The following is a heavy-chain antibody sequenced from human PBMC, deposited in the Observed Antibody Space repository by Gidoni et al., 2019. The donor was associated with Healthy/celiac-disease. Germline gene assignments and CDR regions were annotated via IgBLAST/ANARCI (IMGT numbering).Heavy chain of an antibody. CDR3: ARHGMGGSGSYGDY. CDR1: GFTFSSYW. Sequence: EVQLVESGGGLVQPGGSLRLSCAASGFTFSSYWMSWVRQAPGKGLEWVANIKQDGSEKYYVDSVKGRFTISRDNAKNSLYLQMNSLRAEDTAVYYCARHGMGGSGSYGDYWGQGTLVTVSS. CDR2: IKQDGSEK. D-gene: IGHD3-10*01. V-gene: IGHV3-7*01. J-gene: IGHJ4*02.